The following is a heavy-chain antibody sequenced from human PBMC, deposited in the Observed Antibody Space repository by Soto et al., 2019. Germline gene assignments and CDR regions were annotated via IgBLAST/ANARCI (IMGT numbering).Heavy chain of an antibody. CDR2: IGTAGDT. CDR3: ARGLGIAAAATVNWFDP. CDR1: GFTFSSYD. V-gene: IGHV3-13*01. D-gene: IGHD6-13*01. J-gene: IGHJ5*02. Sequence: EVQLVESGGGLVQPGGSLRLSCAASGFTFSSYDMHWVRHATGKGLEWVSAIGTAGDTYYPGSVKGRFTISRENAKNSLYLQMNSLRAGDTAVYYCARGLGIAAAATVNWFDPWGQGTLVTVSS.